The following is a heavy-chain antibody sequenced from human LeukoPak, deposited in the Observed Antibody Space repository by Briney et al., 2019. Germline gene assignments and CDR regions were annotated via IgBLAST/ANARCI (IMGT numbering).Heavy chain of an antibody. CDR2: IYTSGST. V-gene: IGHV4-61*02. CDR3: ARIVQRHWFDP. Sequence: SQTLSLTCTVSGGSISSGSYYWSWIRQPAGKGLEWIGRIYTSGSTNYNPSLKSRVTISVDTPKNQFSLKLSSVTAAHTAVYYCARIVQRHWFDPWGQGTLVTVSS. D-gene: IGHD6-25*01. J-gene: IGHJ5*02. CDR1: GGSISSGSYY.